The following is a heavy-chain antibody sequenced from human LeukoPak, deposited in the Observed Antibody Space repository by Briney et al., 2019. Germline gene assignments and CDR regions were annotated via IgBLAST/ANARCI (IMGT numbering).Heavy chain of an antibody. CDR2: IYYSGTI. CDR1: GGSISSYY. J-gene: IGHJ4*02. D-gene: IGHD3-22*01. CDR3: ARNGINSYDSTVQNF. Sequence: PSETLSLTCTVSGGSISSYYWSWIRQPPGKGLEWIGYIYYSGTINYNPSLKSRVTISVDTSKNQFSLKLSSVTAADTAVYYCARNGINSYDSTVQNFWGQGTLVTVSS. V-gene: IGHV4-59*12.